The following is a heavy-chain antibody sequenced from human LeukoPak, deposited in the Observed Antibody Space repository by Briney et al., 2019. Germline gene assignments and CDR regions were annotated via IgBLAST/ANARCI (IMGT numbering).Heavy chain of an antibody. Sequence: GGSLRLSCAASGFTFRSYAMHWVRQAPGKGLEWLAIISDGVADEHYADSVKGRFTISRDNSKNTLYLQMNSLRAEDTAVYYCATKYSSGWLASYWGQGTLVTVSS. CDR1: GFTFRSYA. D-gene: IGHD6-19*01. CDR3: ATKYSSGWLASY. CDR2: ISDGVADE. J-gene: IGHJ4*02. V-gene: IGHV3-30*04.